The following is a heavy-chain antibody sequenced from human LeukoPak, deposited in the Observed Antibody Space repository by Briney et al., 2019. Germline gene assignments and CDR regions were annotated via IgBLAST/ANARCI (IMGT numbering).Heavy chain of an antibody. CDR2: ISSSSSYI. CDR1: GFTFSSYT. D-gene: IGHD3-22*01. V-gene: IGHV3-21*01. J-gene: IGHJ4*02. Sequence: GGSLRLSCAASGFTFSSYTMNWVRQAPGKGLEWVSSISSSSSYIYYADSVKGRFTISRDNAKNSLHLQMNSLRAEDTAVYYCARDPHYYDSSGYFDYWGQGTLVTVSS. CDR3: ARDPHYYDSSGYFDY.